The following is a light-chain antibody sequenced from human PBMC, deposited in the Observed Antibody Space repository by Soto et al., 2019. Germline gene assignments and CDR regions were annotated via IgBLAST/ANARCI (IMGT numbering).Light chain of an antibody. Sequence: EIVLTQSPGTLSLSPGESATLSCRASQSVSSNSLAWYRRNPGQPPSLLIYGTSTRATDIPRRFSGSGSGTDFTLTITRLAPEDFAVYFCQQSGDSPPTFGQGTKVEVK. CDR1: QSVSSNS. CDR2: GTS. V-gene: IGKV3-20*01. CDR3: QQSGDSPPT. J-gene: IGKJ1*01.